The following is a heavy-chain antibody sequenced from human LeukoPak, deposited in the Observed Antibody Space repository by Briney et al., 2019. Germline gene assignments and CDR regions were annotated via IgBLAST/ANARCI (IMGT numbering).Heavy chain of an antibody. D-gene: IGHD2-2*01. J-gene: IGHJ4*02. V-gene: IGHV4-4*07. CDR3: ARLSADSSSSRGFDY. CDR1: GASIRSYY. CDR2: IYTSGST. Sequence: SETLSLTCTVSGASIRSYYWTWIRQPAGKGLEWIGRIYTSGSTNYNPSLKSRVAMSVDTSKNQFSLKLSSVTAADTAVYYCARLSADSSSSRGFDYWGQGTLVTVSS.